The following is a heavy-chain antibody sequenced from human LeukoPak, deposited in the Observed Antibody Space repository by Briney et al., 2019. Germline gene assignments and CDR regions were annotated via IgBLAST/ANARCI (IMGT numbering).Heavy chain of an antibody. CDR1: GFSFKVYN. Sequence: GGSLRLSCAVSGFSFKVYNMHWVRQAPGKGLEWVAVITYDGSNKYYTDSVKGRFTISRDNSKSTLYLQMNSLRAEDTAVYYCAKVRWDNSGWYYLDYWGQGTLVTVSS. CDR3: AKVRWDNSGWYYLDY. J-gene: IGHJ4*02. V-gene: IGHV3-30*18. D-gene: IGHD6-19*01. CDR2: ITYDGSNK.